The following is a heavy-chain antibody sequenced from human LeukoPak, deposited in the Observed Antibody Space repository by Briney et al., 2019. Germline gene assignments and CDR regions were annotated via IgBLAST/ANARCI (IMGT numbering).Heavy chain of an antibody. J-gene: IGHJ4*02. CDR3: ARGVAMAGSEGAVAY. Sequence: GGSLRLSCAASGFTFSSYSMNWVRQAPGKGLEWVSSISSSSSYIYYADSVKGRFTISRDNAKNSLYLQMNSLRAEDTAAYYCARGVAMAGSEGAVAYWGQGTLVTVSS. CDR2: ISSSSSYI. D-gene: IGHD6-19*01. CDR1: GFTFSSYS. V-gene: IGHV3-21*01.